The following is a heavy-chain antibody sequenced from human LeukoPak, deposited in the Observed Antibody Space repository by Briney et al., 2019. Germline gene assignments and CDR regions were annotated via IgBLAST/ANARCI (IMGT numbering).Heavy chain of an antibody. V-gene: IGHV4-59*01. D-gene: IGHD6-19*01. CDR2: IYYSGNT. CDR3: ARVGGSSGWSENDYFDY. Sequence: PETLSLTSTVSGGSIDSYYWSWIRQPPGKGLEWIGYIYYSGNTYYNPSLKSRVSISRDTSKNQFSLKLSSVTAADTAVYYCARVGGSSGWSENDYFDYWGQGTQVTVSS. J-gene: IGHJ4*02. CDR1: GGSIDSYY.